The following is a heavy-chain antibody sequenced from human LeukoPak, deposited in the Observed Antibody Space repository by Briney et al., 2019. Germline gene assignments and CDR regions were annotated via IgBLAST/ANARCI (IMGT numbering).Heavy chain of an antibody. J-gene: IGHJ4*02. CDR1: GYSLSDSS. CDR3: ATPRYSDNRGYYYDLTY. Sequence: RASVKVSCKVSGYSLSDSSMHWVRQAPGKGLERMGTFNPEDGETIYAQKFQGRVTMTEDTSIDTAYLDLSSLRSEDTAVYYCATPRYSDNRGYYYDLTYWGQGTLVTVSS. V-gene: IGHV1-24*01. CDR2: FNPEDGET. D-gene: IGHD3-22*01.